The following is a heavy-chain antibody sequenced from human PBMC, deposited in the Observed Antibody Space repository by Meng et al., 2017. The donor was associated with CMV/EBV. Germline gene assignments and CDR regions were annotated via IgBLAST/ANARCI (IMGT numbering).Heavy chain of an antibody. D-gene: IGHD1-26*01. CDR3: ARGGGGYYLDF. CDR1: GYDFDTYA. Sequence: ASVQVSCKASGYDFDTYAMTWVRQAPGQGLEWMGWTSIYEGDSSLAKKFQGRVTMTRDTSTRTASMELRSPRSDDTAVYYCARGGGGYYLDFWGQGALVTVSS. CDR2: TSIYEGDS. J-gene: IGHJ4*02. V-gene: IGHV1-18*04.